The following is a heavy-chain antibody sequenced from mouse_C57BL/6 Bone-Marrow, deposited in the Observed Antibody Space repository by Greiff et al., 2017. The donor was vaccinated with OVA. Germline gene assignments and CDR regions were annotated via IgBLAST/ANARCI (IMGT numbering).Heavy chain of an antibody. CDR1: AYTFTSYW. CDR2: IYPGSGST. D-gene: IGHD2-3*01. V-gene: IGHV1-55*01. Sequence: QVQLQQPGAELVKPGASVKMSCKASAYTFTSYWITWVKQRPGQGLEWIGDIYPGSGSTNYNEKFKSKATLTVDTSSSTAYMQLSSLTSEDSAVYYCARVYDGYLYYAMDYWGQGTSVTVSS. J-gene: IGHJ4*01. CDR3: ARVYDGYLYYAMDY.